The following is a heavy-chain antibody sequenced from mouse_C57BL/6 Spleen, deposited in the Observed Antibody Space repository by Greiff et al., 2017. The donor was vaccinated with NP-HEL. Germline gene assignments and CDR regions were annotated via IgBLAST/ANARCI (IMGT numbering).Heavy chain of an antibody. CDR3: TRRGSSHYYAMDY. CDR2: IRNKANNHAT. CDR1: GFTFSDAW. J-gene: IGHJ4*01. D-gene: IGHD1-1*01. Sequence: EVQGVESGGGLVQPGGSMKLSCAASGFTFSDAWLYWVRRSPEKGLEWVAEIRNKANNHATYYAESVKGRFTISRDDSKSSVYLQMNSLRAEDTGIYYCTRRGSSHYYAMDYWGQGTSVTVSS. V-gene: IGHV6-6*01.